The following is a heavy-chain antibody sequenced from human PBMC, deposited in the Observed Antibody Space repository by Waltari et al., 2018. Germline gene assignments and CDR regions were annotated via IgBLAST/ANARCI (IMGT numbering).Heavy chain of an antibody. J-gene: IGHJ4*02. CDR3: ARERKYYGSGRVDY. CDR1: GGSISSYY. V-gene: IGHV4-4*07. CDR2: IYTSGST. D-gene: IGHD3-10*01. Sequence: QVQLQESGPGLVKPSETLSLTCTVSGGSISSYYWSWIRQPAGKGLEWIGRIYTSGSTNYNPSLKSRVTISVDTSKNQFSLKLSSVTAADTAVYYCARERKYYGSGRVDYWGQGTLVTVSS.